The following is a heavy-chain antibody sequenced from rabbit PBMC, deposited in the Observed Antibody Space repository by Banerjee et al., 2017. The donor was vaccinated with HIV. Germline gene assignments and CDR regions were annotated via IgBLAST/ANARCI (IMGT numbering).Heavy chain of an antibody. J-gene: IGHJ6*01. CDR2: AYAGSSGRT. CDR3: ARDAGTSFSTYGMDL. D-gene: IGHD8-1*01. V-gene: IGHV1S40*01. CDR1: GFSFFSGYD. Sequence: QSLEESGGGLVKPGASLTLTCKASGFSFFSGYDMCWVRQAPGKGLEWVACAYAGSSGRTYSAIWAKGRFTISKSSSTTVTLQMTSLTAADTATYFCARDAGTSFSTYGMDLWGQGTLVTVS.